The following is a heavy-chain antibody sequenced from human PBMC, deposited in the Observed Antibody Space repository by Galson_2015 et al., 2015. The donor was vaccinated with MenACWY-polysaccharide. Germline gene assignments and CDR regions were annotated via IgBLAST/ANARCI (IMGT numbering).Heavy chain of an antibody. CDR3: AKEKYYYDSSGYYDY. D-gene: IGHD3-22*01. J-gene: IGHJ4*02. V-gene: IGHV3-9*01. CDR1: GFTFDDYA. Sequence: SLRLSCAASGFTFDDYALHWVRQAPGKALEWVSGISWNSGSIGYADSVKGRFTISRDNAKNSLYLQMNSLRAEDTALYYCAKEKYYYDSSGYYDYWGQGTLVTVSS. CDR2: ISWNSGSI.